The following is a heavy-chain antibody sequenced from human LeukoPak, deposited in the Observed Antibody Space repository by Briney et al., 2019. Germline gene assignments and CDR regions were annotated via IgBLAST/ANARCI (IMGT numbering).Heavy chain of an antibody. CDR1: GGSVSSGSYY. CDR2: IYYSGST. J-gene: IGHJ5*02. D-gene: IGHD6-19*01. CDR3: ARAGVAVAGTPNWFDP. V-gene: IGHV4-39*01. Sequence: SETLSLTCTVSGGSVSSGSYYWGWIRQPPGKGLEWIGSIYYSGSTYYNPSLKSRVTISVDTSKNQFSLKLSSVTAADTAVYYCARAGVAVAGTPNWFDPWGQGTLVTVSS.